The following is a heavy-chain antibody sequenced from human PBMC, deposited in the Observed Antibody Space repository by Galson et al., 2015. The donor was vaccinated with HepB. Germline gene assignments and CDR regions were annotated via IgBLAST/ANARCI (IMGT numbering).Heavy chain of an antibody. CDR3: ARSHTTWYEVADY. CDR2: ISSSSNNI. D-gene: IGHD6-13*01. Sequence: SLRLSCAASTFIFSTYSMDWVRQAPGKGLEWVSYISSSSNNIYYADSVKGRFTVSRENAKNSLSLQMNSLRAEDMAVYYCARSHTTWYEVADYWGQGTLVTVSS. J-gene: IGHJ4*02. CDR1: TFIFSTYS. V-gene: IGHV3-48*04.